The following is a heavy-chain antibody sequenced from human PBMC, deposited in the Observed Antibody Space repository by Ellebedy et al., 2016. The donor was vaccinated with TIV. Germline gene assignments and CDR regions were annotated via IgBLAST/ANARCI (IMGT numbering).Heavy chain of an antibody. CDR2: ISPDSGGT. V-gene: IGHV1-2*02. CDR3: ARVRGSIVLDY. J-gene: IGHJ4*02. Sequence: ASVKVSCKASGYSFTGYYLHWVRHAPGQGLEWMGWISPDSGGTKYAQKFEGRVTMTRDTSINTAYMELSRLRSDDTAVYYCARVRGSIVLDYWGQGTVVTVSS. D-gene: IGHD3-10*01. CDR1: GYSFTGYY.